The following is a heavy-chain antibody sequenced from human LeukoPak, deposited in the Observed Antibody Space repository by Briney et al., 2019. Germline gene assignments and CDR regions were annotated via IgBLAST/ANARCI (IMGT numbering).Heavy chain of an antibody. Sequence: GGSLRLSCAASGFMFSSYGMSWVRQAPGKGLEWVSTNSGSGGSTYYADSVKGRFTISRDNSKNTLFLQTHSLRAEDTAVYYCAALPTGYQNFDYWGQGTLVTVSS. CDR2: NSGSGGST. J-gene: IGHJ4*02. D-gene: IGHD3-9*01. CDR1: GFMFSSYG. CDR3: AALPTGYQNFDY. V-gene: IGHV3-23*01.